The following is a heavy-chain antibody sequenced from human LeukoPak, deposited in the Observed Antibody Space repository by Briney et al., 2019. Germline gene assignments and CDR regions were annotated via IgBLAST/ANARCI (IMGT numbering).Heavy chain of an antibody. D-gene: IGHD3-10*01. Sequence: SETLSLTCTVSGGSISGTTYNWGWIRQPPGKGLEWIGTFYYSGSTYYNPSLQSRVTISVDTSKNHFSLMLSAVTAADTAVYYCARHGYGSGIVTWFAPWGQGTLVTVSS. CDR1: GGSISGTTYN. J-gene: IGHJ5*02. CDR2: FYYSGST. V-gene: IGHV4-39*01. CDR3: ARHGYGSGIVTWFAP.